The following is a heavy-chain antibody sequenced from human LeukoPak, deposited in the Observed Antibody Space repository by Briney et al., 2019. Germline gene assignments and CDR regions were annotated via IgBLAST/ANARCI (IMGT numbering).Heavy chain of an antibody. D-gene: IGHD3-22*01. V-gene: IGHV1-2*02. Sequence: ASVKVSCKASGYTFTSYDINWVRQATGQGLEWMGWMNPNSGGTNYAQKFQGRVTMTRDTSISTAYMELSRLRSDDTAVYYCAANTYHYDSSGYYLVFAFDIWGQGTMVTVSS. J-gene: IGHJ3*02. CDR3: AANTYHYDSSGYYLVFAFDI. CDR1: GYTFTSYD. CDR2: MNPNSGGT.